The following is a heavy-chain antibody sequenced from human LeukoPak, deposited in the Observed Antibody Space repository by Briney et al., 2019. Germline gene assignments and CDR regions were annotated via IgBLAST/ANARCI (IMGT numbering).Heavy chain of an antibody. CDR2: INHSGST. CDR1: GGSFSGYY. V-gene: IGHV4-34*01. D-gene: IGHD1-7*01. J-gene: IGHJ4*02. CDR3: ASGGELKLELRICHY. Sequence: SETLSLTCAVYGGSFSGYYWSWIPQPPGKGPEWIGEINHSGSTNYNPSLKSRVTISVDTSKNQFSLKLSSVTAADTAVYYCASGGELKLELRICHYWGQGTLVTVSS.